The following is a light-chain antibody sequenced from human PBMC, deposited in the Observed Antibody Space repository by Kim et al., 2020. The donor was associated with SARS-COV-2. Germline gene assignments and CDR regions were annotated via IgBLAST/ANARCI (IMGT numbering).Light chain of an antibody. CDR3: QSNDSRLNAVL. CDR2: GHN. Sequence: QSVLTQPPSVSGAPGQRVTISCSGGSFDIGADSGVHWFRQLPGAPPQLLIFGHNNRASGVPDRFSGSKSGTSASLAITGLQAEDEGDYYCQSNDSRLNAVLFGGGTKLTVL. J-gene: IGLJ2*01. CDR1: SFDIGADSG. V-gene: IGLV1-40*01.